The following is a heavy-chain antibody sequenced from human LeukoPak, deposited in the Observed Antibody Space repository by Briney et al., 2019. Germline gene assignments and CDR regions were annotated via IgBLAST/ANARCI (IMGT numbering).Heavy chain of an antibody. CDR2: IKQDGSEK. J-gene: IGHJ6*03. V-gene: IGHV3-7*01. CDR3: AREGYYDSSGYWGYYYYYMDV. CDR1: GFTFSSYW. D-gene: IGHD3-22*01. Sequence: GGSLRLSSAASGFTFSSYWMSWVRQAPGKGLEWVANIKQDGSEKYYVDSVKGRFTISRDNAKNSLYLQMNSLRAEDTAVYYCAREGYYDSSGYWGYYYYYMDVWGKGTTVTVSS.